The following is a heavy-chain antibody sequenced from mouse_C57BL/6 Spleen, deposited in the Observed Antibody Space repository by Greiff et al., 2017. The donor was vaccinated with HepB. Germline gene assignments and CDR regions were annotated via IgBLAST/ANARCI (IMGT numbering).Heavy chain of an antibody. CDR3: ARACYCRCYFDV. J-gene: IGHJ1*03. Sequence: QVQLKESGAELVKPGASVKMSCKASGYTFTSYWITWVKQRPGQGLEWIGDIYPGSGSTNYNEKFKSKATLTVDTSSSTAYMQLSSLTSEDSAVYYCARACYCRCYFDVWGTGTTLTVSS. CDR1: GYTFTSYW. V-gene: IGHV1-55*01. CDR2: IYPGSGST. D-gene: IGHD1-1*01.